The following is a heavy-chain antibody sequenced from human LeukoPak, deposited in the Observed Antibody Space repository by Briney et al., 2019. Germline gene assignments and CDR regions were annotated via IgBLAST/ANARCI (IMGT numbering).Heavy chain of an antibody. CDR3: SREVADLWELLRPVDY. V-gene: IGHV4-38-2*02. D-gene: IGHD1-26*01. CDR1: GYSISSGYY. Sequence: SETLSLTCTVSGYSISSGYYWGWIRHPPGKGLEGIGRIYHSGSTYYTPSLKSRVTIPVDTSKNKFHMTLHAVTAADTAVYYCSREVADLWELLRPVDYWGQGTLVTVSS. J-gene: IGHJ4*02. CDR2: IYHSGST.